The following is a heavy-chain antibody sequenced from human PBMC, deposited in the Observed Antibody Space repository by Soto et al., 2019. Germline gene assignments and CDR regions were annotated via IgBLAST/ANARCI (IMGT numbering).Heavy chain of an antibody. V-gene: IGHV4-30-2*01. CDR2: IYHSGST. CDR3: AREGGYLDY. J-gene: IGHJ4*02. D-gene: IGHD3-22*01. Sequence: PSETLSLTCAVSGGSISSGGYSWSWIRQPPGKGLEWIGYIYHSGSTYYNPSLKSRVTISVDTSKNQFSLKLSSVTAADTAVYYCAREGGYLDYWGQGTLVTVSS. CDR1: GGSISSGGYS.